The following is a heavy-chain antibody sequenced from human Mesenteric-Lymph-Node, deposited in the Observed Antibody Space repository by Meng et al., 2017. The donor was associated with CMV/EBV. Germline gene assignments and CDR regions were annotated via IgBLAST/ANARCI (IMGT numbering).Heavy chain of an antibody. D-gene: IGHD6-13*01. V-gene: IGHV3-20*04. Sequence: GGSLRLSCAASGFVFDHYSLIWVRQGPGKGLEWVSGINWDGSETGYADSVKGRFTISRDNSKNTLYLQMNSLRAEDTAVYYCANEIGYSSSWYLNWGQGTLVTVSS. J-gene: IGHJ4*02. CDR2: INWDGSET. CDR3: ANEIGYSSSWYLN. CDR1: GFVFDHYS.